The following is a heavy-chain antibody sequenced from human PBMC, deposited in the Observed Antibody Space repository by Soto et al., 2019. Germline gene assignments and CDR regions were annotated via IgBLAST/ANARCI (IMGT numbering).Heavy chain of an antibody. J-gene: IGHJ4*02. Sequence: SGPTLVNPTETLTLTCTVSGFSLSNARMGVSWIRQPPGKALEWLAHIFSNDEKSYSTSLKSRLTISKDTSKSQVVLTMTNMDPVDTATYYCARTSYDFWSGYYLGYYFDYWGQGALVTVSS. CDR1: GFSLSNARMG. D-gene: IGHD3-3*01. CDR3: ARTSYDFWSGYYLGYYFDY. V-gene: IGHV2-26*01. CDR2: IFSNDEK.